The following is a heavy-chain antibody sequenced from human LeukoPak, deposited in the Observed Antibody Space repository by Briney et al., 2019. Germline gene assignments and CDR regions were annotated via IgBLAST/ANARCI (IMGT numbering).Heavy chain of an antibody. CDR3: ARTHRYYFDY. V-gene: IGHV3-7*01. J-gene: IGHJ4*02. CDR2: IKQDGSEK. CDR1: GSTFSSYW. Sequence: PGGSLRLSCAASGSTFSSYWMSWVRQAPGKGPEWVANIKQDGSEKYYVDSVKGRFTISRDNAKNSLYLQMNSLRAEDTAVYYCARTHRYYFDYWGQGTLVTVSS.